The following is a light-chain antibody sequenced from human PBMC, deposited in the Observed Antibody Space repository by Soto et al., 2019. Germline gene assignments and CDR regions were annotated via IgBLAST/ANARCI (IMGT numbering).Light chain of an antibody. Sequence: QSVLTQPPSASGSPGQSVTISCTGTSSDVGGYNYVSWYQQRPGKAPKLMICEVSKRPSGVPDRFSGSKSGNTASLTVSGLQADDEDDYYCSSYAGSNNFVVFGGGTKLTVL. V-gene: IGLV2-8*01. CDR1: SSDVGGYNY. CDR3: SSYAGSNNFVV. CDR2: EVS. J-gene: IGLJ2*01.